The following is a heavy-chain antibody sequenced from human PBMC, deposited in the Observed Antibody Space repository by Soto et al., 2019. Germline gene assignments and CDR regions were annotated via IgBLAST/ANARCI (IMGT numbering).Heavy chain of an antibody. J-gene: IGHJ4*02. Sequence: PSETLSLTCTVSGGSISSNSYYWGWIRQPPGKRLKWIGSIYYSGSTYYNPSLKSRVTISVDTSKSQFSLNLSSVTAADTAVYYCASISAYSSSWSKFDYWGQGTLVTVSS. CDR3: ASISAYSSSWSKFDY. CDR1: GGSISSNSYY. CDR2: IYYSGST. V-gene: IGHV4-39*01. D-gene: IGHD6-13*01.